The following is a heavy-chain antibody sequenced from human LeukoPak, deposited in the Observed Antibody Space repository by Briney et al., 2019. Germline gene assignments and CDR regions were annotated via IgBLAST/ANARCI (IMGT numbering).Heavy chain of an antibody. CDR1: GGSIISGNW. J-gene: IGHJ4*02. CDR2: IYHSGRT. CDR3: ASSDGLPPRSDSSYDVFDY. D-gene: IGHD5-12*01. Sequence: SETLSLTCAVSGGSIISGNWWSWVRQPPGKGLEWIGEIYHSGRTNYNPSLKSRVTISLDKSKNQFSLNLSSVTAADTALYYCASSDGLPPRSDSSYDVFDYWGQGTLVTVSS. V-gene: IGHV4-4*02.